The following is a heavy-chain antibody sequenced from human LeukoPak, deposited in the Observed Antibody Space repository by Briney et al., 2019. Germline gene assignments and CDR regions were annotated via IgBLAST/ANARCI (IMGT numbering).Heavy chain of an antibody. CDR3: AREVYCSGGSCYSNAFDI. J-gene: IGHJ3*02. D-gene: IGHD2-15*01. CDR2: IYYSGST. V-gene: IGHV4-31*03. CDR1: GGSISSGGYY. Sequence: SETLSLTCTVSGGSISSGGYYWSWIRQHPGKGLEWIGYIYYSGSTYYNPSLKSRVTISVDTSKNQFSLKLSSVTAADTAVYYCAREVYCSGGSCYSNAFDIWGQGGMVTVSS.